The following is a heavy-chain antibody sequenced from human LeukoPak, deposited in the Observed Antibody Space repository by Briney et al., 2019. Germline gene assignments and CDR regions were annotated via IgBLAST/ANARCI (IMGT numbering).Heavy chain of an antibody. J-gene: IGHJ4*02. Sequence: TPSETLSLTCTVSGYSISSGYYWGWIRQPPGKGLEWIGRIYISGRTNYNPSLKSRVTISVDTSKNQFSLKLSSVAAADTAVYYCARAYDRSGYQAMGFDYWGQGTLVTVSS. CDR3: ARAYDRSGYQAMGFDY. CDR2: IYISGRT. V-gene: IGHV4-38-2*02. D-gene: IGHD3-22*01. CDR1: GYSISSGYY.